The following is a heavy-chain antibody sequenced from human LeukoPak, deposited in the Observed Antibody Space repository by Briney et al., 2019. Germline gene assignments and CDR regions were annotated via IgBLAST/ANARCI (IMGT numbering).Heavy chain of an antibody. V-gene: IGHV3-30*18. Sequence: GGSLRLSCAASGFTFSSYGMHWVRQAPGKGLEWVAVISYDGSNKYYADSVKGRFTISRDNSKNTLYLQMNSLRAEDTAVYYCAKDNPTVLWGQGTLVTVSS. CDR2: ISYDGSNK. J-gene: IGHJ4*02. D-gene: IGHD1-14*01. CDR1: GFTFSSYG. CDR3: AKDNPTVL.